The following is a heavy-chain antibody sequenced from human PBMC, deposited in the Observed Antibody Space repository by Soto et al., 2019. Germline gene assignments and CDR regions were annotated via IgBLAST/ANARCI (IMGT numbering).Heavy chain of an antibody. J-gene: IGHJ4*02. CDR1: GGSISSYY. V-gene: IGHV4-59*08. CDR2: IYYSGST. Sequence: QVQLQESGPGLVKPSETLSLTCTVSGGSISSYYWSWIRQPPGKGLEWIGYIYYSGSTNYNRSIRGRVTISVDTSKNQFSLKLSSVTAADTAVYYCARQARYCSGGSCYQYFDYWGQGTLVTVSS. CDR3: ARQARYCSGGSCYQYFDY. D-gene: IGHD2-15*01.